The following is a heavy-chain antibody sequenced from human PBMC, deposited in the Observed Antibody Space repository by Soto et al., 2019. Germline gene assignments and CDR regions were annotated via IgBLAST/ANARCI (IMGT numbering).Heavy chain of an antibody. D-gene: IGHD1-26*01. CDR3: ARPPYSASYYYFDQ. CDR1: GYSFASYW. J-gene: IGHJ4*02. Sequence: PWESLKISCKASGYSFASYWIVFLGQIPWKCLEWMVIIYPGDSDTIYSPSFQGQVTISADKSISTAYLQWNSLKASDTAMYYCARPPYSASYYYFDQWGQGTPVTVSS. CDR2: IYPGDSDT. V-gene: IGHV5-51*01.